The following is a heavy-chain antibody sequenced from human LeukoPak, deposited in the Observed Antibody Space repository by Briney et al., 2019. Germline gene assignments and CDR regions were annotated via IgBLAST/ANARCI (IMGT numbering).Heavy chain of an antibody. V-gene: IGHV4-34*01. CDR1: GGSFSGYY. CDR3: ARRAYDSSGPGWLDP. CDR2: INHSGST. Sequence: PSETLSLTCAVYGGSFSGYYWSWIRQPPGKGLEWIGEINHSGSTNYNPSLKSRVTISVDTSKNQFSLKLSSVTAADTAVYYCARRAYDSSGPGWLDPWGQGTLVTVSS. J-gene: IGHJ5*02. D-gene: IGHD3-22*01.